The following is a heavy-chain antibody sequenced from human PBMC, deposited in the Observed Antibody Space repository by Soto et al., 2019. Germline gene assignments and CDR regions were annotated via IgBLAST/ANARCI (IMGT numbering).Heavy chain of an antibody. CDR3: TTDQQFATQYYYYGMDV. Sequence: PGGSLRLSCAASGFTFSNAWMSWVRQAPGKGLEWVGRIKSKTDGGTTDYAAPVKGRFTISRDDSKNTLYLQMNSLKTEDTAVYYCTTDQQFATQYYYYGMDVWGQGITVTVSS. V-gene: IGHV3-15*01. CDR2: IKSKTDGGTT. D-gene: IGHD6-6*01. J-gene: IGHJ6*02. CDR1: GFTFSNAW.